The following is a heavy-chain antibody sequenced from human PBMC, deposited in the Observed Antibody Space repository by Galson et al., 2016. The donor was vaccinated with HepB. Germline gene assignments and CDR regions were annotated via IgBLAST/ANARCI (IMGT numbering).Heavy chain of an antibody. Sequence: SLRLSCAASGFSFSLNTVHWVRQLPGKGLEWVALISYTGSNEIYAESVKGRFQISRDNSKNTLYLQMNNLRGEDTAVYYCARSFRDFVFEGSLYGLDAWGQGTTVIVSS. CDR1: GFSFSLNT. J-gene: IGHJ6*02. V-gene: IGHV3-30*04. D-gene: IGHD3-10*01. CDR2: ISYTGSNE. CDR3: ARSFRDFVFEGSLYGLDA.